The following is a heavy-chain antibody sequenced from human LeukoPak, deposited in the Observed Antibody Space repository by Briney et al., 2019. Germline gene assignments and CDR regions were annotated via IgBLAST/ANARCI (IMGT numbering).Heavy chain of an antibody. CDR2: ITPSGDGT. CDR3: AKDSPVATW. CDR1: GFTLRSYT. Sequence: GGSLRLSCAASGFTLRSYTMNWVRQAPGKGLEWVSSITPSGDGTYYAASVKGRFTISRDNSKNTLYLQMDSLRADDTAKYYCAKDSPVATWWGQGTLVTVSS. V-gene: IGHV3-23*01. J-gene: IGHJ4*02. D-gene: IGHD1-26*01.